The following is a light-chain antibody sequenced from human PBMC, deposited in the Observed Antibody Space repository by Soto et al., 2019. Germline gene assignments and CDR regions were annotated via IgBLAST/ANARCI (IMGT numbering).Light chain of an antibody. CDR1: QSFSSSY. J-gene: IGKJ5*01. CDR3: QHYDSLPIT. V-gene: IGKV3-20*01. CDR2: GAS. Sequence: EIVLTQSPGTLSLFPGERATLSCRASQSFSSSYLAWYQQKPGQPPRLLIYGASSRATGIPDRFSGSGSGTDFTLTISRLEPEDFAVFYCQHYDSLPITFGQGTRLEI.